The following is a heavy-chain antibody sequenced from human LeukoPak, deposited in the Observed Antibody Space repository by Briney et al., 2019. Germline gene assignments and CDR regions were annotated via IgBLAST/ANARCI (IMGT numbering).Heavy chain of an antibody. V-gene: IGHV3-7*01. D-gene: IGHD5-24*01. J-gene: IGHJ4*02. CDR1: GFTFSSYW. Sequence: GGSLRLSCAASGFTFSSYWMSWVRQAPGKGLEWVANIKQDGSEKYYADSVKGRFTISRDNSKSTLYLQMNSLRAEDTAVYYCARVGFTKRDGYSYFDYWGQGTLVTVSP. CDR2: IKQDGSEK. CDR3: ARVGFTKRDGYSYFDY.